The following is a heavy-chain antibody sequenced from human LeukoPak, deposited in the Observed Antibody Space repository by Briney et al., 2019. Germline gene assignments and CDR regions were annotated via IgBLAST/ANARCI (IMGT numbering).Heavy chain of an antibody. CDR1: GGSISSYY. V-gene: IGHV4-59*01. Sequence: SETLSLTCTVSGGSISSYYWSWIRQPPGKGLEWIGYIYYSGSTNYNPSLKSRVTISVDTSKNQFSLKLSSVTAADTAVYYCARGGGVVIEYNWFDPWGQGTLVTVSS. J-gene: IGHJ5*02. D-gene: IGHD3-3*01. CDR2: IYYSGST. CDR3: ARGGGVVIEYNWFDP.